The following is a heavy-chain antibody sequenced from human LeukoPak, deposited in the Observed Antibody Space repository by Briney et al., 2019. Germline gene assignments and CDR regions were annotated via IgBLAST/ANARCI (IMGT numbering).Heavy chain of an antibody. J-gene: IGHJ4*02. Sequence: SETLSLTCSVSGDSMSSDDSYWSWIRQPPGKGLEWIGYISYRGTTSYNPSLKSRVAISVDTSKIQFSLKLISVTAADTAVYYCARGKAALTPGYWGQGTLVTVSS. CDR3: ARGKAALTPGY. D-gene: IGHD6-13*01. CDR1: GDSMSSDDSY. CDR2: ISYRGTT. V-gene: IGHV4-30-4*08.